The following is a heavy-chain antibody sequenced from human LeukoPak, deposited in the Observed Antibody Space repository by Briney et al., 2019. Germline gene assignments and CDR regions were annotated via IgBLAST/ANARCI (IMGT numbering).Heavy chain of an antibody. CDR2: ISTGSSYI. V-gene: IGHV3-21*01. CDR1: GFTFSSYS. J-gene: IGHJ4*02. Sequence: GGSLRLSCAASGFTFSSYSMNWVRQAPGKGLEWVSSISTGSSYIYYADSVKGRFTISRDSAKNSLYLQMSSLRAEDTAVYYCARDKASYYDTTGYGGHDYWGQGTLVTVSS. D-gene: IGHD3-22*01. CDR3: ARDKASYYDTTGYGGHDY.